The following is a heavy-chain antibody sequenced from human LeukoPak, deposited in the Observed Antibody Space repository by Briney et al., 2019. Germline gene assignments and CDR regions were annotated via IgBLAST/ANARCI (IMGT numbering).Heavy chain of an antibody. D-gene: IGHD2-2*01. CDR1: GFTFSSYG. J-gene: IGHJ3*02. CDR3: ARDGVAVVPAAIRVIIGAFDI. V-gene: IGHV3-33*01. Sequence: QAGGSLRLSCAASGFTFSSYGMHWVRQAPGKGLEWVAVIWYDGSNKYYADSVKGRFTISRDNSKNTLYLQMNSLRAEDTAVYYCARDGVAVVPAAIRVIIGAFDIWGQGTMVTVSS. CDR2: IWYDGSNK.